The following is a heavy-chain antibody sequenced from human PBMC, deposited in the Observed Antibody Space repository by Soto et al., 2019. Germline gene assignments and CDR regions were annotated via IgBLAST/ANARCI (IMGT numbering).Heavy chain of an antibody. J-gene: IGHJ6*02. D-gene: IGHD5-12*01. V-gene: IGHV1-69*08. CDR3: ARDQEMATINLAYYYDGMDV. CDR2: IIPILGIA. Sequence: QVQLVQSGAEVKKPGSSVKVSCKASGGTFSSYTISWVRQAPGQGLEWMGRIIPILGIANYAQKFQGRVTITADKSTSTAYMELSSLRSEDTAVYYCARDQEMATINLAYYYDGMDVWGQGTTVTVSS. CDR1: GGTFSSYT.